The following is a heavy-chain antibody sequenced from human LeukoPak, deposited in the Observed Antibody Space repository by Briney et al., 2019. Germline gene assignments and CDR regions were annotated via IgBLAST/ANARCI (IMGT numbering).Heavy chain of an antibody. J-gene: IGHJ5*02. Sequence: KPSETLSLTCTGSGGSISSYYWSWIRQPPGKGLEWIGYIYYSGSTNYNPSLKSRVTISVDTSKNQFSLKLSSVTAADTAVYYCARGGEYGDYVAWGQGTLVTVSS. CDR2: IYYSGST. CDR1: GGSISSYY. CDR3: ARGGEYGDYVA. D-gene: IGHD4-17*01. V-gene: IGHV4-59*01.